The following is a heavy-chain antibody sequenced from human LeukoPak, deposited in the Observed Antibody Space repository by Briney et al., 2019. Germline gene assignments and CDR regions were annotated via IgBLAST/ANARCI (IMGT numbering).Heavy chain of an antibody. CDR2: INPSAGGT. CDR3: ARDWGNTRTYSWGYYFDY. D-gene: IGHD3-10*01. V-gene: IGHV1-46*01. CDR1: GYTFTSYY. Sequence: ASVKISCKASGYTFTSYYVHWVRQAPGQGLEWMGIINPSAGGTQYAQNSQGRVTMTRDTSTTTVYMELTSLRSEDTAVYFCARDWGNTRTYSWGYYFDYWGQGTLVTVSS. J-gene: IGHJ4*02.